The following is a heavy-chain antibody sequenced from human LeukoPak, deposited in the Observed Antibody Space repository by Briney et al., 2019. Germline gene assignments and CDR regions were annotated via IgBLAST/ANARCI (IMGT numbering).Heavy chain of an antibody. CDR1: GYSFSTHW. CDR2: INPNSGAT. D-gene: IGHD5-18*01. J-gene: IGHJ4*02. Sequence: ASVKVSCKASGYSFSTHWMLWVRQAPGQGLEWMGWINPNSGATNYAQKFQGRVTMTRDTSISTAYMELSGLRSDDTAVYYCALEEDTYGLDYWGQGTLVTVSS. CDR3: ALEEDTYGLDY. V-gene: IGHV1-2*02.